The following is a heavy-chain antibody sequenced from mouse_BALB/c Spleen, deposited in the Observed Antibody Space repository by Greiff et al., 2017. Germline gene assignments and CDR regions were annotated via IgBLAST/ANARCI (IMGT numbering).Heavy chain of an antibody. CDR3: ARKGSSLYAMDY. J-gene: IGHJ4*01. D-gene: IGHD1-1*01. V-gene: IGHV1S137*01. CDR2: ISTYYGDA. CDR1: GYTFTDYA. Sequence: QVQLKESGAELVRPGVSVKISCKGSGYTFTDYAMHWVKQSHAKSLEWIGVISTYYGDASYNQKFKGKATMTVDKSSSTAYMELARLTSEDSAIYYCARKGSSLYAMDYWGQGTSVTVSS.